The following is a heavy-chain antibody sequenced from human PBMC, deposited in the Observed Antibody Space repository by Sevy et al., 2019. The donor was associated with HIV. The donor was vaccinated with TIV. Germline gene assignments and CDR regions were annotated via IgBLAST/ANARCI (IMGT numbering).Heavy chain of an antibody. J-gene: IGHJ4*02. Sequence: GGSLRLSCAASGFTFSSYSMNWVRQAPGKGLEWVGHIKSITDGGAADYAAPVKGRFTISRHDSKNTLYLQMNSLKVEDTAVYFCSTDDLISYWGRGTLVTVSS. CDR2: IKSITDGGAA. V-gene: IGHV3-15*05. CDR1: GFTFSSYS. D-gene: IGHD3-3*02. CDR3: STDDLISY.